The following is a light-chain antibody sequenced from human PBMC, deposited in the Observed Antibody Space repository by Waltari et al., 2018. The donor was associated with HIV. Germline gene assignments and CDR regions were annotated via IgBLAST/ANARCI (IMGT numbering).Light chain of an antibody. Sequence: DIQMTQSPSSLSASLGDSVTITCRGSQSFGSYLNWYQHSSGEAPKVIIYVASSLQVGVPPRFRGSGSGTEFSLTISDLQPDDFVTYYCQQTYGLPRTFGQGTNLEI. CDR3: QQTYGLPRT. V-gene: IGKV1-39*01. J-gene: IGKJ1*01. CDR1: QSFGSY. CDR2: VAS.